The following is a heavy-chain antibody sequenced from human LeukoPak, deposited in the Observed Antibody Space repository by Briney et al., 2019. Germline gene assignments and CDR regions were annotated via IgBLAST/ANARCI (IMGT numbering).Heavy chain of an antibody. V-gene: IGHV4-39*01. CDR3: ARHQWHYYYYMGV. CDR2: IYYSGDT. J-gene: IGHJ6*03. D-gene: IGHD6-19*01. CDR1: GGSISSSSYY. Sequence: SETLSLTCTVSGGSISSSSYYWGWIRQPPGEGLEWIWSIYYSGDTYYNPSLKSRRVTISVDTSKNQFSLRLSSVTAADTTVYYCARHQWHYYYYMGVWGKGSTVTVSS.